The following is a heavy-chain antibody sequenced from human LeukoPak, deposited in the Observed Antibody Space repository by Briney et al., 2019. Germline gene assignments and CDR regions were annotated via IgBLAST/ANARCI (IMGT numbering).Heavy chain of an antibody. CDR3: ARDEHGSTDY. CDR1: GFTFSSYW. J-gene: IGHJ4*02. CDR2: IKQDGSEK. V-gene: IGHV3-7*01. Sequence: GGSLRLSCAASGFTFSSYWMSWVRQAPGKGLEWVANIKQDGSEKYYVDSVKGRFTVARDNAKNTLYLQMNSLRVEDTAVYYCARDEHGSTDYWGQGTLVTVSS. D-gene: IGHD3-10*01.